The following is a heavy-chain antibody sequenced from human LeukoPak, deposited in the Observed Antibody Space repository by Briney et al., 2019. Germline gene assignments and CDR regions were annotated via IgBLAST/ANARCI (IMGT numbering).Heavy chain of an antibody. Sequence: PSETLSLTCTVSGGSISSYYWSWIRQPPGKGLEWIGYIYYSGSTNYNPSLKSRATISVDTSKNQFSLKLSSVTAADAAVYYCARSYYDSSGRFDPWGQGTLVTVSS. CDR1: GGSISSYY. D-gene: IGHD3-22*01. CDR3: ARSYYDSSGRFDP. V-gene: IGHV4-59*01. CDR2: IYYSGST. J-gene: IGHJ5*02.